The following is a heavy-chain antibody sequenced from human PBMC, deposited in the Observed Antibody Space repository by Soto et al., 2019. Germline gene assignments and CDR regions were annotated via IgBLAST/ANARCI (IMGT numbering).Heavy chain of an antibody. CDR2: IYYSGST. CDR1: GCSTSSGGYY. J-gene: IGHJ3*01. Sequence: TLSLTCTVCGCSTSSGGYYLSCIRQHPGKGLEWIGYIYYSGSTYYNPSLKSRVTISVDTSKNQFSLKLSSVTAADTAVYYCARILTAIVNAFDVWGQGTMVTVSS. CDR3: ARILTAIVNAFDV. V-gene: IGHV4-31*03. D-gene: IGHD2-21*02.